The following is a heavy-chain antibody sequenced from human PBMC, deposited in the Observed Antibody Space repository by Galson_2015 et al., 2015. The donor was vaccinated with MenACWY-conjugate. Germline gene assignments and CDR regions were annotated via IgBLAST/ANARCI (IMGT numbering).Heavy chain of an antibody. CDR3: ARAGSENCRTTNCLSLGAKFSYYYYMDV. CDR2: IYSGGST. J-gene: IGHJ6*03. CDR1: GFTVNTNY. Sequence: SLRLSCAASGFTVNTNYMTWVRQAPGKGLEWVSIIYSGGSTYYPDSVRGRFTISRDNSKNTLYLQMDSLRADDTAVYYCARAGSENCRTTNCLSLGAKFSYYYYMDVWSKGTTVTVSS. D-gene: IGHD2-2*01. V-gene: IGHV3-53*01.